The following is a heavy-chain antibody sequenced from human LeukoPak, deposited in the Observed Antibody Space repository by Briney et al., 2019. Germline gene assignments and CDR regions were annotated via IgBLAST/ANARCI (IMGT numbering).Heavy chain of an antibody. CDR3: ARARSGSYYLFDY. V-gene: IGHV3-66*01. CDR1: GFTVSSNY. Sequence: GGSLRLSCAASGFTVSSNYMSWVRQAPGKGLEWVSVIYSGGSTYYADSVKGRFTISRDNSKNTLYLQMNSLRAEDTAVYYCARARSGSYYLFDYWGQGTLVTVSS. CDR2: IYSGGST. J-gene: IGHJ4*02. D-gene: IGHD3-10*01.